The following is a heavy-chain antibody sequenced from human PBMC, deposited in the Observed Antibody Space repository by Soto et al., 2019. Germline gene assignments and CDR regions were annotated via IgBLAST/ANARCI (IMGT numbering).Heavy chain of an antibody. CDR1: GGSISRSSSY. V-gene: IGHV4-39*01. CDR2: IFYSGTT. Sequence: PSNTLSLTCTVSGGSISRSSSYWGWIRQPPGKGLEWIGSIFYSGTTYYNPSLKSRVTISVDTSKNQFSLKLSSVTAADTAVYYCACIFSGGYSYGCYYYGMDVWGPGTTVT. D-gene: IGHD5-18*01. J-gene: IGHJ6*02. CDR3: ACIFSGGYSYGCYYYGMDV.